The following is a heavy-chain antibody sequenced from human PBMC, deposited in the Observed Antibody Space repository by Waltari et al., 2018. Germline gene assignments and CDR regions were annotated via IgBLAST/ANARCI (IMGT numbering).Heavy chain of an antibody. CDR2: IYWNDDK. Sequence: QITLKESGPTLVKPTQTLTLTCTFSGFSLTTTGVGVGWIGQPPGKALEWFALIYWNDDKRYSPSLRSRVTITKDTSKNQVVLTMTNMDPVDTATYYCAHSHDRNYAWQFDYWGQGTLVTVSS. V-gene: IGHV2-5*01. J-gene: IGHJ4*02. CDR1: GFSLTTTGVG. CDR3: AHSHDRNYAWQFDY. D-gene: IGHD1-7*01.